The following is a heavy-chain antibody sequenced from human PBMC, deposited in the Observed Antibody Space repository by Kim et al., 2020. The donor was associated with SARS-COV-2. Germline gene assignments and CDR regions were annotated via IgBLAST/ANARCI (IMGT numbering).Heavy chain of an antibody. CDR3: ARDYNWGCDY. J-gene: IGHJ4*02. Sequence: GKRRYAQEFQGRLTMTTDASTTTAYMELRNLRSDDTAVYYCARDYNWGCDYWGQGTQVTVSS. D-gene: IGHD1-1*01. CDR2: GKR. V-gene: IGHV1-18*01.